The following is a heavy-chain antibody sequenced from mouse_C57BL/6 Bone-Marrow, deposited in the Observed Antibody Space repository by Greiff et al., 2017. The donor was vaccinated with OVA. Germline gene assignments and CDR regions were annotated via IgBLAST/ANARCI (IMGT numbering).Heavy chain of an antibody. Sequence: EVQLVESGGGLVKPGGSLKLSCAASGFTFSSYAMSWVRQTPEKRLEWVATISDGGSYTYYPDNVKGRFTISRDNAKNNLYLQMSHLKSEDTAMYYCARMGLWLRQEDAMDYWGQGTSVTVSS. CDR3: ARMGLWLRQEDAMDY. V-gene: IGHV5-4*01. CDR1: GFTFSSYA. D-gene: IGHD2-2*01. J-gene: IGHJ4*01. CDR2: ISDGGSYT.